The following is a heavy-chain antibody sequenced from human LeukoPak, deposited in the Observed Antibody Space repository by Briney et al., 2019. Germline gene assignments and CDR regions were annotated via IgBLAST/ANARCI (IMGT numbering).Heavy chain of an antibody. D-gene: IGHD5-18*01. CDR2: INPNSGGT. Sequence: APVKVSCKASGYTFTGYYMHWVRQAPGQGLEWMGWINPNSGGTNYAQKFQGWVTMTRDTSISTAYMELSRLRSDDTAVYYCARGIGYSYGEYYSDYWGQGTLVTVSS. J-gene: IGHJ4*02. CDR1: GYTFTGYY. CDR3: ARGIGYSYGEYYSDY. V-gene: IGHV1-2*04.